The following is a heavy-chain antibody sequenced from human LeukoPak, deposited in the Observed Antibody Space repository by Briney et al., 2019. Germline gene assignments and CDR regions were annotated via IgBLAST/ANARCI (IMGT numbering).Heavy chain of an antibody. CDR3: ARQPGYGYGSGPNPLDY. Sequence: GESLKISCKGSGYTFSRLWIGWVRQMPGKGLGWMGIIYPGESDTRYSPFLQGQVTSSVDTSISPAYLQWSSLKASDTAMYDCARQPGYGYGSGPNPLDYWGQGNLVTVSS. J-gene: IGHJ4*02. CDR1: GYTFSRLW. CDR2: IYPGESDT. V-gene: IGHV5-51*01. D-gene: IGHD3-10*01.